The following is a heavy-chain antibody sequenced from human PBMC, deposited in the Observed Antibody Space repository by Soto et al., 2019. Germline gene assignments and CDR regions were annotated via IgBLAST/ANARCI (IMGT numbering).Heavy chain of an antibody. CDR3: ARRFNPPPFVVWYFDL. CDR2: ISSSGSTI. V-gene: IGHV3-11*01. CDR1: GFTFSDYY. J-gene: IGHJ2*01. D-gene: IGHD2-21*01. Sequence: QVQLVESGGGLVKPGGSLRLSCAASGFTFSDYYMSWIRQAPGKGLEWVSYISSSGSTIYYADSVKGRFTISRDNAKKSLYLQMKSLRAEDTAVYYCARRFNPPPFVVWYFDLWGRGTLVTVSS.